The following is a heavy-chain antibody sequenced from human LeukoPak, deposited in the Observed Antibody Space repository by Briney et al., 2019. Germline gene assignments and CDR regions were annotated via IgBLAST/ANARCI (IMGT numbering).Heavy chain of an antibody. CDR3: ARVCGSGGSCYSG. J-gene: IGHJ4*02. D-gene: IGHD2-15*01. CDR1: GGSFSGYY. V-gene: IGHV4-34*01. CDR2: INHSGST. Sequence: SETLSLTCAVYGGSFSGYYWSWIRQPPGKGLEWIGEINHSGSTNYNPSLKSRVTISVDKSKNQFSLKLSSVTAADTAVYYCARVCGSGGSCYSGWGQGTLVTVSS.